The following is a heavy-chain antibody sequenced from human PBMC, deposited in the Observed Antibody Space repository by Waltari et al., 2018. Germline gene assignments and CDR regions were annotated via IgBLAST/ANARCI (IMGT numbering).Heavy chain of an antibody. J-gene: IGHJ5*02. V-gene: IGHV4-34*01. Sequence: QVQLQQWGAGLLKPSETLSLTCAVYGGSFSGYYWSWIRQPPGKGLEWIGEINHSGSTNYNPSPKSRVTISVDTSKNQFSLKLSSVTAADTAVYYCARGPIGCSSTSCLGWFDPWGQGTLVTVSS. CDR1: GGSFSGYY. CDR2: INHSGST. D-gene: IGHD2-2*01. CDR3: ARGPIGCSSTSCLGWFDP.